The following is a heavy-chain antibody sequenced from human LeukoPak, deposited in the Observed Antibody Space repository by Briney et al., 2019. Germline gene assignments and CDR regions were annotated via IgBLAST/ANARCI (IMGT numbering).Heavy chain of an antibody. CDR2: IRYDGSNK. CDR3: AKFDIAAADNFDY. V-gene: IGHV3-30*02. J-gene: IGHJ4*02. D-gene: IGHD6-13*01. CDR1: GFTFSSYG. Sequence: PGGSLRLSCAASGFTFSSYGMHWVRQAPGKGLEWVAFIRYDGSNKYYADSVKGRFTISRDNSKNTLYLQMNSLRAEDTAVYYCAKFDIAAADNFDYWGQGTLVTVSS.